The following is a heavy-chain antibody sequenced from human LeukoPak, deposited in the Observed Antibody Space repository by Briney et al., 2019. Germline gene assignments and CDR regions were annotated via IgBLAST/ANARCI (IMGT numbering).Heavy chain of an antibody. CDR1: GGSISSSSYY. V-gene: IGHV4-39*07. CDR2: IYYSGST. J-gene: IGHJ6*02. CDR3: ARCEVRYSYGYSQVENYYYYGMDV. D-gene: IGHD5-18*01. Sequence: SETLSLTCTVSGGSISSSSYYWGWIRQPPGKGLEWIGSIYYSGSTYYNPSLKSRVTISVDTSKNQFSLKLSSVTAADTAVYYCARCEVRYSYGYSQVENYYYYGMDVWGQGTTVTVSS.